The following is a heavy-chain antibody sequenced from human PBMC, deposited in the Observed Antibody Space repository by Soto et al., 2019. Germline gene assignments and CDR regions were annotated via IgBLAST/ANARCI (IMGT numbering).Heavy chain of an antibody. J-gene: IGHJ4*02. CDR1: GFIFSDFG. CDR2: ISSDGSNT. CDR3: AKDPGKYYYDTSDILPDDN. D-gene: IGHD3-22*01. Sequence: GGSLRLSCAASGFIFSDFGMHWVRQAPGKGLDWLAIISSDGSNTLYADSVRGRFTISRDNSKNTLYLQMNSLRAEDTAVYYCAKDPGKYYYDTSDILPDDNWGQGTLVTVSS. V-gene: IGHV3-30*18.